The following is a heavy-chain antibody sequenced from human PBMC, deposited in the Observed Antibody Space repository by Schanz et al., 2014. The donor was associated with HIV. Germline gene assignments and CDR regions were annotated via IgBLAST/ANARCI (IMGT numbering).Heavy chain of an antibody. J-gene: IGHJ4*02. Sequence: QVQLVESGGGVVQPGRSLILSCAASRFSFRGYGMHWVRQTPGKGLEWVAVISYDGSNKYYVDSVKGRFTISRDDSKNTRYLQMNSLRAEDTAVYYCAKEEQQLGGVGGYHFDYWGQGTLVTVSS. CDR3: AKEEQQLGGVGGYHFDY. D-gene: IGHD6-13*01. CDR2: ISYDGSNK. CDR1: RFSFRGYG. V-gene: IGHV3-30*18.